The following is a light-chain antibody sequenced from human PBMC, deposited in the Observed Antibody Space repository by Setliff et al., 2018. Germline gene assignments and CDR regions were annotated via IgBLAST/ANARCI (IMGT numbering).Light chain of an antibody. CDR2: EGN. V-gene: IGLV2-14*01. Sequence: QSVLTQPASVSGSPRQSITISCTGTSSDIGNFNFVSWYQQHPGKAPKLIIYEGNIRPSGVSDRFSGSKSGNTASLTISGLQAEDEADYFCSSYTTSSSLYVFGTGTKVTVL. CDR1: SSDIGNFNF. CDR3: SSYTTSSSLYV. J-gene: IGLJ1*01.